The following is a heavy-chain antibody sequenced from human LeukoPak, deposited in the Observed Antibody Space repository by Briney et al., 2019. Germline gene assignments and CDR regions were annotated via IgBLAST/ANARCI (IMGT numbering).Heavy chain of an antibody. D-gene: IGHD2-21*02. J-gene: IGHJ3*02. CDR3: ARCGGDCYYSPAFDI. Sequence: SETLSLTCTVSGGSINYYYWMWLRQPPGKGLEWIGYIYYSGGTHYNPLLRSRVTMLVDTSKNQFSLKLTAVTAADTAVYYCARCGGDCYYSPAFDIWGQGTMVTVSS. CDR1: GGSINYYY. V-gene: IGHV4-59*01. CDR2: IYYSGGT.